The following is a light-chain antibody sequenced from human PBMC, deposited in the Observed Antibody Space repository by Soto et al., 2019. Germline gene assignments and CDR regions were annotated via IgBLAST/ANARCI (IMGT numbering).Light chain of an antibody. CDR2: GAF. Sequence: PGVRATLSCRASPSVTNYLAWYQQKPGQPPRLLIYGAFNRAAGIPARFSGSGSGTDFTLTISSLEPEDSAVYYCQQRNIWPPVTFGQGTRLEIK. CDR3: QQRNIWPPVT. CDR1: PSVTNY. J-gene: IGKJ5*01. V-gene: IGKV3-11*01.